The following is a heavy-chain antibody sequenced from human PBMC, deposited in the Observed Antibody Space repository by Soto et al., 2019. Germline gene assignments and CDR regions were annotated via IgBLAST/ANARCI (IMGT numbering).Heavy chain of an antibody. CDR3: ASGADYSNAFDI. CDR2: INAGNGNT. J-gene: IGHJ3*02. D-gene: IGHD4-4*01. Sequence: ASVKVSCKASGYTFTSYAMHWVRQAPGQRLEWMGWINAGNGNTKYSQKFQGRVTITRDTSASTAYMELSSLRSEDTAVYYCASGADYSNAFDIWGQGTMVTVSS. V-gene: IGHV1-3*01. CDR1: GYTFTSYA.